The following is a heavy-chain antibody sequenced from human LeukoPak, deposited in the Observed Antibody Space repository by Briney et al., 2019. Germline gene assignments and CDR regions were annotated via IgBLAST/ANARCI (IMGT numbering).Heavy chain of an antibody. D-gene: IGHD6-6*01. CDR2: IYTSGST. CDR1: GGSISSGSYY. V-gene: IGHV4-61*02. Sequence: PSETLSLTCTVSGGSISSGSYYWSWIRQPAGKGLEWIGRIYTSGSTNYNPSLKSRVTISVDTSKNQFSLKLSSVTAADTAVYYCAGAASIAARATFDYWGQGTLVTVSS. J-gene: IGHJ4*02. CDR3: AGAASIAARATFDY.